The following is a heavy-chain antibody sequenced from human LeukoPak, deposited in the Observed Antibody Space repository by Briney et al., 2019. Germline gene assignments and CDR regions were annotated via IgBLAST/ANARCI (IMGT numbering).Heavy chain of an antibody. CDR3: ARERGFGELLPPYYYYGMDV. CDR1: GGSISSYH. D-gene: IGHD3-10*01. V-gene: IGHV4-59*01. Sequence: SETLSLTCTVSGGSISSYHWSWIRQPPGKGLEWIGYIYYSGSTNYNPSLKSRVTISVDTTKNQLSLKLSYVNAADTAVYYCARERGFGELLPPYYYYGMDVWGQGATVTVCS. CDR2: IYYSGST. J-gene: IGHJ6*01.